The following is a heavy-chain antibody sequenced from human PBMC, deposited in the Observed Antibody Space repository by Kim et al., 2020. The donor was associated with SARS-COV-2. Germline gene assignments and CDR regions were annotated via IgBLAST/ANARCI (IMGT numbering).Heavy chain of an antibody. D-gene: IGHD6-13*01. Sequence: GGSLRLSCAASGFTFSDFAFHWVRQAPGKGLEWVAVISDDANNKYDAESVKGRFTISRDNSKNTLYLQMNSLRAEDTAVYYCARGGYSSSWSIGEAFDFRGQGTMVTVSS. CDR2: ISDDANNK. J-gene: IGHJ3*01. CDR1: GFTFSDFA. V-gene: IGHV3-30*04. CDR3: ARGGYSSSWSIGEAFDF.